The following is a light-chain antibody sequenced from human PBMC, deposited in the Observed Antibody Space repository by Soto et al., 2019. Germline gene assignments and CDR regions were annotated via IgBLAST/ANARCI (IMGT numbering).Light chain of an antibody. CDR2: AAS. Sequence: DIQMTQSPSSVSASVGDRVTITCRASQDISSWLAWYQQKPGKAPQLLISAASSLQSGVPSRFSGSGSGTDFTLTISSLQPEDFATYYCLQDYNYPWTFGQGTKVDIK. CDR3: LQDYNYPWT. CDR1: QDISSW. J-gene: IGKJ1*01. V-gene: IGKV1-12*01.